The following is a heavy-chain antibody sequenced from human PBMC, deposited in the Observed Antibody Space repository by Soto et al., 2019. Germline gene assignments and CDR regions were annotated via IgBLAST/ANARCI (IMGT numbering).Heavy chain of an antibody. J-gene: IGHJ5*02. CDR1: GGSISSYY. CDR3: ARAENYYDFWSGSRNWFDP. V-gene: IGHV4-59*01. Sequence: SETLSLTCTVSGGSISSYYWSWIRQPPGKGLEWIGYIYYGGSTNYNPSLKRRVTISVDTSKNQFSLKLSSVTAADTAVYYCARAENYYDFWSGSRNWFDPWGQGTLVTVSS. CDR2: IYYGGST. D-gene: IGHD3-3*01.